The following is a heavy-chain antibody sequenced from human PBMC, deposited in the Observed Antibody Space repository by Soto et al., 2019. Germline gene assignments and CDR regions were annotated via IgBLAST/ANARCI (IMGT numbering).Heavy chain of an antibody. J-gene: IGHJ3*02. Sequence: PGGSLRLSCAASGFTFSSYDMHWVRQATGKGLEWVSGIGTAGVAYYPGSVKGRFTISRENAKNSLYLQMNSLRAGDTAVYYCARSMVPGGNALDIWGQGTMVTVSS. D-gene: IGHD3-10*01. CDR3: ARSMVPGGNALDI. CDR2: IGTAGVA. V-gene: IGHV3-13*04. CDR1: GFTFSSYD.